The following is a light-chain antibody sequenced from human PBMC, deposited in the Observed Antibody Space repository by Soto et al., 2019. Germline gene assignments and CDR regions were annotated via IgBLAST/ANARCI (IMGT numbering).Light chain of an antibody. CDR2: DAS. V-gene: IGKV1-5*01. Sequence: DIQMTQSPSTLSASVGDRVTITCRASQSISSWLAWYQQKPGKAPKLLIYDASSLESGVPSRFSGSGSGTEFTLTIRSPQTDDFATYYCQQSNSYQWTFGQGTKVEIK. CDR3: QQSNSYQWT. J-gene: IGKJ1*01. CDR1: QSISSW.